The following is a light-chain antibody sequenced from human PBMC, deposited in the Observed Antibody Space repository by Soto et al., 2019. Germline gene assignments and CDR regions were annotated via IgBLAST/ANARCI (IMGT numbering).Light chain of an antibody. J-gene: IGKJ1*01. Sequence: DIQMTQSPSTLSATVGDRVTINCRASQSLSSRLAWYQQKPGKAPELLIYDASSLKSGVPSRFSGSESGTEFTLTISILQPDDFATYCCQQYNNFWTFGQGTKVDIK. CDR1: QSLSSR. CDR3: QQYNNFWT. V-gene: IGKV1-5*01. CDR2: DAS.